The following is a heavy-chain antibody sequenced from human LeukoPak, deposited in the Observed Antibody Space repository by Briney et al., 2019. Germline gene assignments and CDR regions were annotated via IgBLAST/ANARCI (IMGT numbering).Heavy chain of an antibody. CDR3: AREGTTVTTKAYYFDY. CDR2: IYHSGST. V-gene: IGHV4-4*02. Sequence: ASETLSLTCAVSGGSISSSNWWSWVRQPPGKGLEWIGEIYHSGSTNYNSSLKSRVTISVDKSKNQFSLKLSSVTAADTAVYYCAREGTTVTTKAYYFDYWGQGTLVTVSS. CDR1: GGSISSSNW. J-gene: IGHJ4*02. D-gene: IGHD4-17*01.